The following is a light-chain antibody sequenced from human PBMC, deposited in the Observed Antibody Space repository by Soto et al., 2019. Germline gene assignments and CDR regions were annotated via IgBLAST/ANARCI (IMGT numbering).Light chain of an antibody. CDR1: QSVSSY. J-gene: IGKJ4*01. CDR2: DSS. CDR3: QQRSNWPLT. V-gene: IGKV3-11*01. Sequence: EIVLTQFPATLSLSPGDGATLSCRASQSVSSYLAWYQQKRGQAPRLLIYDSSNRATGIPARFSGSGSGTDFSLIISSLEPEDFAVYYCQQRSNWPLTFRGGTKVEIK.